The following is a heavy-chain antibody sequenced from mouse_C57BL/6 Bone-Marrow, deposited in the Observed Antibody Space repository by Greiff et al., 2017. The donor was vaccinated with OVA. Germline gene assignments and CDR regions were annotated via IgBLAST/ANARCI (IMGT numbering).Heavy chain of an antibody. J-gene: IGHJ3*01. CDR1: GFTFSSYG. D-gene: IGHD3-2*02. Sequence: EVKLMESGGDLVKPGGSLKLSCAASGFTFSSYGMSWVRQTPDKRLEWVATISSGGSYTYYPDSVKGRFTISRDNAKNTLYLQMSSLKSEDTAMYYCAIDSSGPAWFAHWGQGTLVTVSA. CDR3: AIDSSGPAWFAH. V-gene: IGHV5-6*01. CDR2: ISSGGSYT.